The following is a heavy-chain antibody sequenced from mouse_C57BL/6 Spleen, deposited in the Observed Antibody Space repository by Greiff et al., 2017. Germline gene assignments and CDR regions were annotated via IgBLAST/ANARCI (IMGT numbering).Heavy chain of an antibody. Sequence: QVHVKQPGAELVMPGASVKLSCKASGYTFTSYWMHWVKQRPGQGLEWIGEIDPSDSYTNYNQKFKGKSTLTVDKSSSTAYMQLSSLTSEDSAVYYCARKREGGAPYYFDYWGQGTTLTVSS. J-gene: IGHJ2*01. CDR3: ARKREGGAPYYFDY. V-gene: IGHV1-69*01. CDR1: GYTFTSYW. CDR2: IDPSDSYT.